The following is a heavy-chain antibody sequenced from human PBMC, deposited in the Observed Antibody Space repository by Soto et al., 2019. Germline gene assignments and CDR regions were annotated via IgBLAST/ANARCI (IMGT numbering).Heavy chain of an antibody. J-gene: IGHJ4*02. CDR1: EFTFSNYA. D-gene: IGHD3-22*01. V-gene: IGHV3-23*01. CDR2: ISANGRNA. CDR3: AKALSSLGWLALGAPFDS. Sequence: EVHLLESGGDVVQPGRSLRLSCAASEFTFSNYAMNWIRQAPGKGLEWLSSISANGRNAYYADSVKGRFTISRDRSKNTLYLQLDSLRVEDTAIYFCAKALSSLGWLALGAPFDSWGQGTLVTVSS.